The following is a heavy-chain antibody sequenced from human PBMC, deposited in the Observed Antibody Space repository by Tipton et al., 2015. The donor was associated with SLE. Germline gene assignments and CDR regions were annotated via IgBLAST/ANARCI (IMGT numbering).Heavy chain of an antibody. CDR3: AREDWDRGVDY. J-gene: IGHJ4*02. CDR2: ISISGDSI. D-gene: IGHD1/OR15-1a*01. V-gene: IGHV3-48*03. CDR1: GFTFSSYE. Sequence: SLRLSCAASGFTFSSYEMNWFRQAPGQGLEWISHISISGDSIYHANSVLGRFTISRDNAKNSLFLHMSSLRAEDTATYYCAREDWDRGVDYWGQGTLVTVSS.